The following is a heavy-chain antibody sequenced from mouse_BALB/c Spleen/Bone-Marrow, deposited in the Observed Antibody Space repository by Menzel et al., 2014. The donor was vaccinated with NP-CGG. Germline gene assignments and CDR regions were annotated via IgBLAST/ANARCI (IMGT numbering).Heavy chain of an antibody. J-gene: IGHJ4*01. D-gene: IGHD2-4*01. CDR2: ISYDGSN. Sequence: EVKLMESGPGLAKPSQSLSLTCSVTGYSITSGYYWNWIRQFPGNKLEWMGYISYDGSNNYNPSLKNRISITRDTSKNQFFLKLNSVTTEDTATYYCARGYDYDYAMDYWGQGTSVTVSS. V-gene: IGHV3-6*02. CDR3: ARGYDYDYAMDY. CDR1: GYSITSGYY.